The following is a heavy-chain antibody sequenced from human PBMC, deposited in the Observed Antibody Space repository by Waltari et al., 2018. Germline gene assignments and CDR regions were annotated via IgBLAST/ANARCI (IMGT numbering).Heavy chain of an antibody. Sequence: QVQLVESGGGVVQPGMSLRLPCAASGCSLGRFGMHWVRHAPGKGLEWVALIFLGGGDTFYADSVRGRFTISRDNSKNTLYLDINSLRLDDTAIYYCAKDAFGNTYLDHWGQGTLVTVSS. V-gene: IGHV3-30*19. D-gene: IGHD3-10*01. J-gene: IGHJ4*02. CDR3: AKDAFGNTYLDH. CDR2: IFLGGGDT. CDR1: GCSLGRFG.